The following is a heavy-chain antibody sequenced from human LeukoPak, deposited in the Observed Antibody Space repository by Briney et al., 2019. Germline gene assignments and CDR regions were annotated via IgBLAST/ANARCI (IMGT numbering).Heavy chain of an antibody. Sequence: GGSLRLSCAASGFTFSSSAMSWVRQVPGKGLEWVSGISASGGSTYYADSVRGRFTISRDNSKNTLYVQMNSLRDEDTAVYYCARDPPWGSDYGDYWGQGTLVTVSS. CDR3: ARDPPWGSDYGDY. J-gene: IGHJ4*02. D-gene: IGHD4-17*01. CDR1: GFTFSSSA. V-gene: IGHV3-23*01. CDR2: ISASGGST.